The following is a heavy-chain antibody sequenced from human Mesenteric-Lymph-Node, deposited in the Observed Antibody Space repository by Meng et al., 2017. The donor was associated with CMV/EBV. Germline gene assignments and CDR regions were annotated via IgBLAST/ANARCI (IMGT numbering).Heavy chain of an antibody. CDR3: AKSGRAYQLLYTDFDY. CDR2: IYYIGST. J-gene: IGHJ4*02. D-gene: IGHD3-16*02. Sequence: SVSSGSSYWSWIRQPPGKGLEWIGYIYYIGSTNYNPSLKSRVTISVDTSRNQFSLKLSSVTAADTAVYYCAKSGRAYQLLYTDFDYWGQGTLVTVSS. CDR1: SVSSGSSY. V-gene: IGHV4-61*06.